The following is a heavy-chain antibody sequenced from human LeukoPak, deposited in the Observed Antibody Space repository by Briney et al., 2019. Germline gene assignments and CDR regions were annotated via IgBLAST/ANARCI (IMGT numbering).Heavy chain of an antibody. CDR2: ISGSGGST. CDR3: AKDSPTYYYDSSGYLFDY. V-gene: IGHV3-23*01. Sequence: GGSLRLSCAASGFTFSSNAMSWVRQAPGKGLEWVSAISGSGGSTYYADSVKGRFTISRDNSKNTLYLQMNSLGAEDTAVYYCAKDSPTYYYDSSGYLFDYWGQGTLVTVSS. CDR1: GFTFSSNA. J-gene: IGHJ4*02. D-gene: IGHD3-22*01.